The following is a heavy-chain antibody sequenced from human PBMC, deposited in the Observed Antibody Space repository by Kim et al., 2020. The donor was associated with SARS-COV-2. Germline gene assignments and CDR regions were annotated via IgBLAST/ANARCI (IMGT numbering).Heavy chain of an antibody. V-gene: IGHV4-59*13. D-gene: IGHD1-26*01. CDR1: GGSISSYY. CDR2: IYYSGST. J-gene: IGHJ4*02. Sequence: SETLSLTCTVSGGSISSYYWSWIRQPPGKGLEWIGYIYYSGSTNYNPSLKSRVTISVDTSKNQFSLKLSSVTAADTAVYYCARGEGTYLHSSVFDYWGQGTLVTVSS. CDR3: ARGEGTYLHSSVFDY.